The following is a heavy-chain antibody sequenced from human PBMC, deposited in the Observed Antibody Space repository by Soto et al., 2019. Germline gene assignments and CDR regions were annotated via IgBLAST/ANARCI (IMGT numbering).Heavy chain of an antibody. J-gene: IGHJ6*02. Sequence: SETLSLTCAVYGGSFSGYYWSWIRQPPGKGLEWIGEINHSGSTNYNPSLKSRVTISVDTSKNQFSLKLSSVTAADSAVYYCARWRGLTIGVPPFYYYYGMDVWGQGTTVTVSS. V-gene: IGHV4-34*01. CDR1: GGSFSGYY. CDR2: INHSGST. D-gene: IGHD3-3*01. CDR3: ARWRGLTIGVPPFYYYYGMDV.